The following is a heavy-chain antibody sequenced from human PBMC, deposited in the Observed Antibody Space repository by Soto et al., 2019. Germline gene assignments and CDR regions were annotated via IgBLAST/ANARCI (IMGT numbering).Heavy chain of an antibody. V-gene: IGHV4-31*03. Sequence: SETLSLTCTVSGDSLTSPNNYWAWIRHLPGKGLEWIGNICYTGGTYFNPSLRSRVSMSVDTSANQFSLNLSSVTVADTALYYCAREGHPREQFNWFDLWGQGTLVTVS. J-gene: IGHJ5*02. CDR2: ICYTGGT. CDR3: AREGHPREQFNWFDL. CDR1: GDSLTSPNNY.